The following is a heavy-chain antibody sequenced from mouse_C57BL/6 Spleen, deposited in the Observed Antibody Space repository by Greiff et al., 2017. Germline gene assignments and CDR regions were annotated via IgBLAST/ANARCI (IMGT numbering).Heavy chain of an antibody. V-gene: IGHV1-55*01. Sequence: VKLQQPGAELVKPGASVKMSCKASGYTFTSYWITWVKQRPGQGLEWIGDIYPGSGSTNYNEKFKSKATLTVDTSSSTAYMQLSSLTSEDSAVYYCARRYYGSSYRYFDYWGQGTTLTVSS. CDR1: GYTFTSYW. J-gene: IGHJ2*01. D-gene: IGHD1-1*01. CDR3: ARRYYGSSYRYFDY. CDR2: IYPGSGST.